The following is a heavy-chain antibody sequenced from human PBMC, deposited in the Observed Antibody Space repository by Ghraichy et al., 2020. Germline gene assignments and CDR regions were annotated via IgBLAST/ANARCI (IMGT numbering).Heavy chain of an antibody. CDR2: IYYSGST. J-gene: IGHJ4*02. CDR3: ARHGISYIVATPFDY. V-gene: IGHV4-39*01. D-gene: IGHD5-12*01. CDR1: GGSISSSSYY. Sequence: SETLSLTCTVSGGSISSSSYYWGWIRQPPGKGLEWIGSIYYSGSTYYNPSLKSRVTISVDTSKNQFSLKLSSVTAADTAVYYCARHGISYIVATPFDYWGQGTLVTVSS.